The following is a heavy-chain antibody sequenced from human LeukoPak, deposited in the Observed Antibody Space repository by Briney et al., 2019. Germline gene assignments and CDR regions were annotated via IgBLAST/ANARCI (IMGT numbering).Heavy chain of an antibody. J-gene: IGHJ3*02. Sequence: GESLKISCKGSGFTFRSYAMNWVRQAPGKGLEWVSAISGSGSATYYADSVKGRFTISRDNSKNTLYLQMNSLRAEDTAVYYCAKDQYGEAFDIWGPGTMVTVSS. CDR2: ISGSGSAT. V-gene: IGHV3-23*01. D-gene: IGHD4-17*01. CDR3: AKDQYGEAFDI. CDR1: GFTFRSYA.